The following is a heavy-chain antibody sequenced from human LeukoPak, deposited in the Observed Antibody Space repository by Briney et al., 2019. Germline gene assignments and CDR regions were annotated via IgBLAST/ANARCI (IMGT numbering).Heavy chain of an antibody. D-gene: IGHD3-10*01. V-gene: IGHV4-31*03. Sequence: SQTPSLTCTVSGGSISSGGYYWSWIRQHPGKGLEWIGYIYYSGSTYYNPSLKSRVTISVDTSKNQLSLKLSSVTAADTAVYYCARVGRAMYYYGSGFDYWGQGTLVTVSS. CDR3: ARVGRAMYYYGSGFDY. J-gene: IGHJ4*02. CDR1: GGSISSGGYY. CDR2: IYYSGST.